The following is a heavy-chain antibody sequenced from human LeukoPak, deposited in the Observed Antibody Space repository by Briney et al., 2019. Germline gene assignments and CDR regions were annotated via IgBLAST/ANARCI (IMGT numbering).Heavy chain of an antibody. V-gene: IGHV3-23*01. CDR1: GFTFSSYS. CDR3: ARDDHRSDWGKDY. Sequence: GGSLRLSCAASGFTFSSYSMGWVRQAPGKGLEWVSTISAGGGSTSYADSVKGWLTIYRDNSKSPLYLQMNSLRAEDTAVYYCARDDHRSDWGKDYWGQGTLVSVSS. CDR2: ISAGGGST. J-gene: IGHJ4*02. D-gene: IGHD7-27*01.